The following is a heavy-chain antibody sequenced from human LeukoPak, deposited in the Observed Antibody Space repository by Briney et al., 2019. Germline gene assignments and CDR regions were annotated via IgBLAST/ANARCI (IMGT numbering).Heavy chain of an antibody. CDR3: ARLYYYDSSGYQGGYYYMDV. D-gene: IGHD3-22*01. J-gene: IGHJ6*03. CDR1: GGTFSSYT. Sequence: SVKVSCKASGGTFSSYTISWVRQAPGQGLEWMGRIIPILGIANYAQKFQGRVTITADKSTSTAYMELSGLRSEDTAVYYCARLYYYDSSGYQGGYYYMDVWGKGTTVTVSS. CDR2: IIPILGIA. V-gene: IGHV1-69*02.